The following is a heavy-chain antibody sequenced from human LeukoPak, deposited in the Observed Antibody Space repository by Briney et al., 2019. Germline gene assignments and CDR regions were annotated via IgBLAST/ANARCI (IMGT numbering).Heavy chain of an antibody. CDR1: GGSISSYY. V-gene: IGHV4-59*08. CDR3: ARTRADGYNDY. Sequence: SETLSLTCTVSGGSISSYYWGWMRQPPGEGMEWIGYIYYTGSTNYNPSLKSRVTISVDMSKMQFSLNLNSVTAADTAIYYCARTRADGYNDYWGQGTLVTVSS. J-gene: IGHJ4*02. CDR2: IYYTGST. D-gene: IGHD5-24*01.